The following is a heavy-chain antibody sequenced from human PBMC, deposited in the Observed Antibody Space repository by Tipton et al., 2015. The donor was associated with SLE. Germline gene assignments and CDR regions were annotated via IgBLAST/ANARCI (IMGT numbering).Heavy chain of an antibody. CDR2: IYHSGST. CDR1: GGSISSSSYY. V-gene: IGHV4-39*07. J-gene: IGHJ1*01. Sequence: LRLSCTVSGGSISSSSYYWGWIRQPPGEGLEWIGSIYHSGSTNYNPSLKSRVTISVDTSENQFSLELSSVTAADTAVYYCAREYGGIAVAGIVGYFQYWGQGTLVAVSS. D-gene: IGHD6-19*01. CDR3: AREYGGIAVAGIVGYFQY.